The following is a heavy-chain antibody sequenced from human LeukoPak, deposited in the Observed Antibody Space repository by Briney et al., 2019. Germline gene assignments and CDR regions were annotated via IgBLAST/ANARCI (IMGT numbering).Heavy chain of an antibody. D-gene: IGHD4-11*01. Sequence: ASALVSCWVASYTRTALYMHWVRPAPGKGIAWKGCFDPEDGETIYAQKFQGRVTMTTDTSTSTAYMELRSLTSDDTAVYYCARDKAVTTELTQYFHHWGQGTLVTASS. J-gene: IGHJ1*01. V-gene: IGHV1-24*01. CDR1: SYTRTALY. CDR3: ARDKAVTTELTQYFHH. CDR2: FDPEDGET.